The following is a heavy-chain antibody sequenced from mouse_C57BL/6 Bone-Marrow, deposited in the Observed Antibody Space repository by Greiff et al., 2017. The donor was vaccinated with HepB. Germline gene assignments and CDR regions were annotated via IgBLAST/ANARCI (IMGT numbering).Heavy chain of an antibody. V-gene: IGHV14-4*01. CDR2: IDPENGDT. D-gene: IGHD1-1*01. J-gene: IGHJ2*01. CDR1: GFNIKDDY. CDR3: TTGYYYGSSPSY. Sequence: EVQLQESGAELVRPGASVKLSCTASGFNIKDDYMHWVKQRPEQGLEWIGWIDPENGDTEYASKFQGKATITADTSSNTAYLQLSSLTSEDTAVYYWTTGYYYGSSPSYWGQGTTLTVSS.